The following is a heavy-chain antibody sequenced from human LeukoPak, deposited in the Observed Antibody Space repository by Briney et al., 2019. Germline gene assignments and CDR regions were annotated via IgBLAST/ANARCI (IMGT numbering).Heavy chain of an antibody. Sequence: ASVKVSCKASGYTFTSYDINWVRQATGQGLEWMGWMNPNSGNTGYAQKFQGRVTMTRNTSISTAYMELSSLRSEDTAAYYCVKAAADNYYYYGMDVWGQGTTVTVSS. J-gene: IGHJ6*02. V-gene: IGHV1-8*01. CDR3: VKAAADNYYYYGMDV. D-gene: IGHD6-13*01. CDR1: GYTFTSYD. CDR2: MNPNSGNT.